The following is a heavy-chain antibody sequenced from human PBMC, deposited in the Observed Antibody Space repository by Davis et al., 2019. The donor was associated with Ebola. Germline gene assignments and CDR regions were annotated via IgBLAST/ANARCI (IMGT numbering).Heavy chain of an antibody. J-gene: IGHJ3*02. CDR1: GFTFSSYA. V-gene: IGHV3-23*01. CDR2: ISGSGGST. CDR3: ARDLGMGRRVDAFDI. D-gene: IGHD7-27*01. Sequence: GESLKISCSASGFTFSSYAMHWVRQAPGKGLEWVSAISGSGGSTYYADSVKGRFTISRDNSKNTLYLQMNTLRAEDTAVYYCARDLGMGRRVDAFDIWGQGTMVTVSS.